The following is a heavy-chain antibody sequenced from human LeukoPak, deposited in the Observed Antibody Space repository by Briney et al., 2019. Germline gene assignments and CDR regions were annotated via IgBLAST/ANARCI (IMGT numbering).Heavy chain of an antibody. Sequence: ASVKVSCKASGYTFTSYGVSWVRQAPGQGLEWMGWLSTYNGNTNYVQKLQGRVTMTTDTSTSTAYMELRSLRSDDTGVYYCARDRTGSSGWYDPPLFDYWGQGTLVTVSS. D-gene: IGHD6-19*01. CDR3: ARDRTGSSGWYDPPLFDY. CDR2: LSTYNGNT. V-gene: IGHV1-18*01. CDR1: GYTFTSYG. J-gene: IGHJ4*02.